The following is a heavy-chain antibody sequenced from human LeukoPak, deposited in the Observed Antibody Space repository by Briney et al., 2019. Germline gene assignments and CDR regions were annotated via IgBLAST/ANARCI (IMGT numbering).Heavy chain of an antibody. Sequence: GGSLRLSCAGSGFTFSSYEMNWVRQAPGKGLEWVSYISSSGSSIYYADSVKGRFTISRDNAKNSLYLQMNSLRAEDTAVYYCAREMYSSSWYYPFDYWGQGTLVTVSS. CDR3: AREMYSSSWYYPFDY. CDR2: ISSSGSSI. J-gene: IGHJ4*02. D-gene: IGHD6-13*01. V-gene: IGHV3-48*03. CDR1: GFTFSSYE.